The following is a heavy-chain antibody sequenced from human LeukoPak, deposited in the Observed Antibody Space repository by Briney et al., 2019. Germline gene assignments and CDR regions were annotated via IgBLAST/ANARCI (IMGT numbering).Heavy chain of an antibody. D-gene: IGHD2-2*01. J-gene: IGHJ4*02. CDR2: INTDGSST. Sequence: GGSLRPSCAASGFTFSSYWMHWVRQAPGKGLVWVSRINTDGSSTSYADSVKGRFTISRDNAKNTLYLQMNSLRAEDTAVYYCARARDCSSTSCYSDYWGQGTLVTVSS. CDR3: ARARDCSSTSCYSDY. V-gene: IGHV3-74*01. CDR1: GFTFSSYW.